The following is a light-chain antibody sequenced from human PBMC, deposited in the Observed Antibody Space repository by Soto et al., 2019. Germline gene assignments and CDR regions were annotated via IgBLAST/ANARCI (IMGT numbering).Light chain of an antibody. J-gene: IGLJ3*02. Sequence: QSALTQPPSASGSPGQSVTISCTGTSSDIGGYNSVSWYQQHPGKAPRLMIYEVSYRPSGVSNRFSGSKSGNTASLTIFGLQAEDEGDYYCSSYTSSSSRVFGGGTKLTVL. CDR3: SSYTSSSSRV. V-gene: IGLV2-14*01. CDR2: EVS. CDR1: SSDIGGYNS.